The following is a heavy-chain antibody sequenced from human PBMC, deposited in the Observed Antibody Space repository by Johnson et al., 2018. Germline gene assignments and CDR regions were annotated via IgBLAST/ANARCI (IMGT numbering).Heavy chain of an antibody. D-gene: IGHD1-26*01. CDR1: GFTFSSYD. CDR2: ISTDGINK. V-gene: IGHV3-30*18. CDR3: SKKREWELA. Sequence: VQLVETGGGVVQPGRSRRLSCAASGFTFSSYDMHWVRQAPGKGLQWVEVISTDGINKYYAAPVRGRFTISRDNSKNTLYLQMNSRRAEDTAVYFWSKKREWELAWGQGTLVTVSS. J-gene: IGHJ1*01.